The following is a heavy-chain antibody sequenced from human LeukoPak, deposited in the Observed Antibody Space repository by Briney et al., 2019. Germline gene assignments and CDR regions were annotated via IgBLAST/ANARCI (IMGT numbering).Heavy chain of an antibody. CDR3: ARGFRGTAMVTEYYFDY. J-gene: IGHJ4*02. V-gene: IGHV3-20*04. CDR1: GFTFDDYG. D-gene: IGHD5-18*01. Sequence: GGSLRLSCAASGFTFDDYGMSWVRQAPGRGLEWVSAINWNGGSTGYADSVKGRFTISRDNAKNSLYLQMNSLRAEDTAVYYCARGFRGTAMVTEYYFDYWGQGTLVTVPS. CDR2: INWNGGST.